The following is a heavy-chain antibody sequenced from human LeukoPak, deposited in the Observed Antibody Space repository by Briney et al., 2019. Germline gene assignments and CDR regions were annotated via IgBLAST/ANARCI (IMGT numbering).Heavy chain of an antibody. CDR3: ARRVRYYDGSGYPNYYFDY. J-gene: IGHJ4*02. V-gene: IGHV4-39*01. D-gene: IGHD3-22*01. Sequence: PSETLSLTCTVSGGSISSSSYYWGWIRQPPGKGLEWIGSIYYSGSTYYNPSLKSRVTISVDTSKNQFSLKLSSVTAADTAVYYCARRVRYYDGSGYPNYYFDYWGQGTLVTVSS. CDR1: GGSISSSSYY. CDR2: IYYSGST.